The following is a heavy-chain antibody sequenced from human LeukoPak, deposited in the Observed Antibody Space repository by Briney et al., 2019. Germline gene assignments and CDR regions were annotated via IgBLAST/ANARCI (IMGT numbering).Heavy chain of an antibody. CDR1: GFTFSSYN. J-gene: IGHJ5*02. CDR3: APSEDR. V-gene: IGHV3-21*04. CDR2: ISSSSSYM. Sequence: PGGSLRLSCAASGFTFSSYNMGWVRQAPGKGLEWVSSISSSSSYMYSADSVKGRFTISRDNAKNSLYLQMTSLRADDTAVYYCAPSEDRWGQGTLVTVSS. D-gene: IGHD2-2*01.